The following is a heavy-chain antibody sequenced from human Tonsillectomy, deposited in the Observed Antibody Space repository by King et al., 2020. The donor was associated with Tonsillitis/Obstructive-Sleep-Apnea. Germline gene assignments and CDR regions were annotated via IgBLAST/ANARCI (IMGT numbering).Heavy chain of an antibody. CDR3: AKDPRPSYDFWSWSPPDWFDP. D-gene: IGHD3-3*01. J-gene: IGHJ5*02. Sequence: VQLVQSGGGLVQPGGSLRLSCAASGFTFSSYAMSWVRQAPGRGLEWVSAISGSGGSTYYAASVKGRFTISRDNSKNTLYLQMNSLRAEDTAAYYCAKDPRPSYDFWSWSPPDWFDPWGQGTLVTVSS. CDR2: ISGSGGST. V-gene: IGHV3-23*04. CDR1: GFTFSSYA.